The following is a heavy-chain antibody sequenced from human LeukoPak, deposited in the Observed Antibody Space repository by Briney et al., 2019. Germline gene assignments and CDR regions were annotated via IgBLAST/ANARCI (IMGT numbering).Heavy chain of an antibody. Sequence: SVKVSCKASGGTFSSYAISWVRQAPGQGLEWMGGIIPIFGTANYAQKFQGRVTITADESTSTAYMELSSLRSEDTAVYYCARGRDGRLSGELSLYWFDPWGQGTLVTVSS. CDR1: GGTFSSYA. D-gene: IGHD3-16*02. V-gene: IGHV1-69*13. CDR2: IIPIFGTA. CDR3: ARGRDGRLSGELSLYWFDP. J-gene: IGHJ5*02.